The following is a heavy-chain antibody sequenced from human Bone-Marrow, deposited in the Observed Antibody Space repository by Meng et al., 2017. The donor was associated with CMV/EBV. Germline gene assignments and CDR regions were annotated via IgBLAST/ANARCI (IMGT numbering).Heavy chain of an antibody. Sequence: ASVKVSCKASGYTFTSYYMHWVRQAPGQGLEWMGIINPRGGSTSYAQKFQGRVTMTRDTSTSTVYMELSSLRSEDTAVYYCARDPRLHDSGSYEGPSNYFDYWGQGTLVTVSS. CDR3: ARDPRLHDSGSYEGPSNYFDY. CDR2: INPRGGST. J-gene: IGHJ4*02. V-gene: IGHV1-46*01. CDR1: GYTFTSYY. D-gene: IGHD1-26*01.